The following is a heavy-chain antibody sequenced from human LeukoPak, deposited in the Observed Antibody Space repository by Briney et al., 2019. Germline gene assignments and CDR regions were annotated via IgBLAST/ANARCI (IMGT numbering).Heavy chain of an antibody. Sequence: ASVKVSCKASGCTFTGYYMHWVRQAPGQGLEWMGWINPNSGGTNYAQKFQGRVTMTRDTSISTAYMELSRLRSDDTAVYYCAREGAYYDSSGYQNAFDIWGQGTMVTVSS. CDR3: AREGAYYDSSGYQNAFDI. CDR2: INPNSGGT. D-gene: IGHD3-22*01. CDR1: GCTFTGYY. V-gene: IGHV1-2*02. J-gene: IGHJ3*02.